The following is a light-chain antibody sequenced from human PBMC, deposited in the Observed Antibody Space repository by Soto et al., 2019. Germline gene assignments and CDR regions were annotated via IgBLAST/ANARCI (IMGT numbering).Light chain of an antibody. CDR2: EIS. Sequence: DVVLTQTPLSSTVTRGQGASSSCRSIRRLVHSNGNTYLSWLQQRPGQPPRVLIYEISKRFSGVPDRFSGSGAGTDFTLTISRVQPEAVGIYYCMQATDFPRSFGQGTKV. CDR3: MQATDFPRS. V-gene: IGKV2-24*01. J-gene: IGKJ1*01. CDR1: RRLVHSNGNTY.